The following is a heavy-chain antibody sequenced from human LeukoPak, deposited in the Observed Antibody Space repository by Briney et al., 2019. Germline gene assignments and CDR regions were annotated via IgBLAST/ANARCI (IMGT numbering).Heavy chain of an antibody. D-gene: IGHD6-6*01. CDR3: AKDLVGIAARFNDFDY. CDR1: GFTFSSYA. Sequence: PGGSLRLSCAASGFTFSSYAMSWVRQAPGKGLEWVSAISGSGGSTYYADSVKGRFTISRDNSKNTLYLQMNSLRAEDTAVYYCAKDLVGIAARFNDFDYWGQGTLDTVSS. V-gene: IGHV3-23*01. J-gene: IGHJ4*02. CDR2: ISGSGGST.